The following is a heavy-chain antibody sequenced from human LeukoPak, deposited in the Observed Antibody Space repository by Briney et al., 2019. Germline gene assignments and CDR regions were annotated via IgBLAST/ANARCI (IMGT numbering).Heavy chain of an antibody. CDR2: IYYSGST. CDR3: ATRSWAYMDV. D-gene: IGHD1-26*01. V-gene: IGHV4-39*01. J-gene: IGHJ6*03. Sequence: PSETLSLTCTVSGGSISSSSYYWGWIRQPPGKGLEWIGSIYYSGSTYYNPSLKSRVTISVDTSKNQFSLKLSSVPAADTAVYYRATRSWAYMDVWGKGTTVTVSS. CDR1: GGSISSSSYY.